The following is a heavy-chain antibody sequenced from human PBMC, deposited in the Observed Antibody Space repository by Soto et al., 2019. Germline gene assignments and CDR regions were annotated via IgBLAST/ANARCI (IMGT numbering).Heavy chain of an antibody. J-gene: IGHJ6*02. CDR3: AKDGGHGARTHICGMDV. V-gene: IGHV1-18*01. Sequence: QPQLVQSRVELKKPGASVRVSCKASGYPFTKFGINWVRQAPGQGLEWMGWISGHSGGTKYGPKFRDRLTIVTDTSSKTAYMELRSLKSDDTAVYYCAKDGGHGARTHICGMDVWGQGTTVTVSS. CDR2: ISGHSGGT. D-gene: IGHD1-1*01. CDR1: GYPFTKFG.